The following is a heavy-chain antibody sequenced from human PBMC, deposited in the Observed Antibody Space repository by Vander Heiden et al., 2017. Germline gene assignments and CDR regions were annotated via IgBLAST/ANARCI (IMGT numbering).Heavy chain of an antibody. V-gene: IGHV4-59*01. Sequence: QVQLQESGPGLVKPSETLSLTCTVSGGSISTFYWSWIRQPPGKGLEWIGYFYSTGSTSYNPSLKSRVTMSVDTSKNQFSLRLTSVTAADTAVYYCAREKRIGIHVNWGQGTLVTVSS. CDR1: GGSISTFY. CDR3: AREKRIGIHVN. D-gene: IGHD5-18*01. CDR2: FYSTGST. J-gene: IGHJ4*02.